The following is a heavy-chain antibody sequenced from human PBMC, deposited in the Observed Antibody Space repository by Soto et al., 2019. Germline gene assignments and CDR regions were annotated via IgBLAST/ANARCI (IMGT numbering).Heavy chain of an antibody. V-gene: IGHV3-7*03. J-gene: IGHJ6*02. Sequence: EVQLVESGGGLVQPGGSLRLSCAASGFTLSSFWMTWVRQGPGKGLEWVASIKQDGSETYYVDSVKGRFTISRDNTKNTLYLQMNSLRVRDTAVYYCARPPHGMDVWGQGPTVTVAS. CDR1: GFTLSSFW. CDR2: IKQDGSET. CDR3: ARPPHGMDV.